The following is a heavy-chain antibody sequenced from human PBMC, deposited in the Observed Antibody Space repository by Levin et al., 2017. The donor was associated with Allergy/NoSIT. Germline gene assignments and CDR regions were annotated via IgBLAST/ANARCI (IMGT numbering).Heavy chain of an antibody. Sequence: SVKVSCKASGGTFSSYAISWVRQAPGQGLEWMGGIIPIFGTANYAQKFQGRVTITADESTSTAYMELSSLRSEDTAVYYCARAGRPAAILALGYYGMDVWGQGTTVTVSS. CDR3: ARAGRPAAILALGYYGMDV. J-gene: IGHJ6*02. CDR1: GGTFSSYA. CDR2: IIPIFGTA. V-gene: IGHV1-69*13. D-gene: IGHD2-2*02.